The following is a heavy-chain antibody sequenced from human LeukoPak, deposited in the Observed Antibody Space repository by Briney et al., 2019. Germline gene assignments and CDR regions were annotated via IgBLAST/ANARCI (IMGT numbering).Heavy chain of an antibody. D-gene: IGHD3-22*01. CDR3: ARHNKGYFYDY. V-gene: IGHV3-23*01. J-gene: IGHJ4*02. CDR1: GFTFSSYV. Sequence: PGGSLRLSCAASGFTFSSYVMSWVRQAPGKGLEWVSGISGSGGSTYYADSVKGRLTISRDNSKNTLYLQMDSLRAEDTAVYYCARHNKGYFYDYWGQGTLVTVSS. CDR2: ISGSGGST.